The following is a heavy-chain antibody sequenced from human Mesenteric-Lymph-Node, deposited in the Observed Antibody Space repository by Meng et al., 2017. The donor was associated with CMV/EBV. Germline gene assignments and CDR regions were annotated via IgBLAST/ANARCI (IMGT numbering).Heavy chain of an antibody. Sequence: GESLKISCAVSGFTVSRSYMTWVRQAPGKGLEWVSIIYVGDSTFYADSVQGRFTISRDNAKNSLYLQMNSLRAEDTAVYYCARDYYYGMDVWGQGTTVTVSS. CDR3: ARDYYYGMDV. V-gene: IGHV3-66*01. J-gene: IGHJ6*02. CDR2: IYVGDST. CDR1: GFTVSRSY.